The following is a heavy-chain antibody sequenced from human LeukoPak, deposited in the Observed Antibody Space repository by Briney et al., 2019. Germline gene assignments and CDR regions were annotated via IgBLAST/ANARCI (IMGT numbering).Heavy chain of an antibody. D-gene: IGHD3-22*01. V-gene: IGHV4-4*02. CDR3: ARHRRLDDSSGYQSPYFDY. CDR2: IYHSGST. Sequence: PSETLSLTCAVSGGSISSSNWWSWVRQPPGKGLEWIGEIYHSGSTNYNPSLKSRVTISVDKSKNQFSLKLSSVTAADTAVYYCARHRRLDDSSGYQSPYFDYWGQGTLVTVSS. J-gene: IGHJ4*02. CDR1: GGSISSSNW.